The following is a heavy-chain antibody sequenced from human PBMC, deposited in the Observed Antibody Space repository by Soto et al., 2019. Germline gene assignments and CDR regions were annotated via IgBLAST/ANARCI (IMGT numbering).Heavy chain of an antibody. CDR1: GGSISSGGYS. Sequence: QLQLQESGSGLVKPSQTLSLTCAVSGGSISSGGYSWSWIRQPPGKGLEWIGYIYHSGSTYYNPSLKSRVTISVDRSKNQCSLKLSSVTAADTAVYYCARVGVGATPNAFDIWGQGTMVTVSS. CDR3: ARVGVGATPNAFDI. D-gene: IGHD1-26*01. V-gene: IGHV4-30-2*01. CDR2: IYHSGST. J-gene: IGHJ3*02.